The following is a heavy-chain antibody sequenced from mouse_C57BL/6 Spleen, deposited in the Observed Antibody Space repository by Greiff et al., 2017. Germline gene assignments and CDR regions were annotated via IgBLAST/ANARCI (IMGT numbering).Heavy chain of an antibody. CDR2: ISGGGGNT. D-gene: IGHD2-4*01. CDR1: GFTFSSYT. V-gene: IGHV5-9*01. Sequence: EVQGVESGGGLVKPGGSLKLSCAASGFTFSSYTMSWVRQTPEKRLEWVATISGGGGNTYYPDSVKGPFTISRDNAKNTLYLQMSSLRSEDTALYYCARQGDYDFPYAYWGQGTLVTVSA. CDR3: ARQGDYDFPYAY. J-gene: IGHJ3*01.